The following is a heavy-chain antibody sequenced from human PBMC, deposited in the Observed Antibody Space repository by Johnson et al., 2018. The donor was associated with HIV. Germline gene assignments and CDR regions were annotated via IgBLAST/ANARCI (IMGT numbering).Heavy chain of an antibody. CDR2: ISGSGGST. D-gene: IGHD2-15*01. CDR1: GFTVSSNY. V-gene: IGHV3-23*04. J-gene: IGHJ3*02. Sequence: VQLVESGGGVVQPGGSLRLSCVASGFTVSSNYMSWVRQAPGKGLEWVSAISGSGGSTYYADSVKGRFTISRDNSKNTLYLQMNSLRAEDTAVYYCAKDGGRLRTDAFDIWGQGTMVTVSS. CDR3: AKDGGRLRTDAFDI.